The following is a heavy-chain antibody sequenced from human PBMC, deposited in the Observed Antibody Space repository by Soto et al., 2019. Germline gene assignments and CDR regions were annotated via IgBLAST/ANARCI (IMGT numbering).Heavy chain of an antibody. CDR3: ARIGTGRVVARTNWFDP. CDR1: GYTFTSYA. J-gene: IGHJ5*02. V-gene: IGHV1-3*01. Sequence: QAQLVQSGAEVKKPGASVKVSCKASGYTFTSYAMHWVRQAPGQRLEWMGWINAGNGYTKYSQNFQGRVTITRDTSARTAYMQLRSMRSEDTAVDYCARIGTGRVVARTNWFDPWGQGTLVTVSS. D-gene: IGHD2-15*01. CDR2: INAGNGYT.